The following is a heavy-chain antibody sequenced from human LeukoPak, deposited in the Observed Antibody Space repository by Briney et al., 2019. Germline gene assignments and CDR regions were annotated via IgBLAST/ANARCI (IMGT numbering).Heavy chain of an antibody. CDR3: ALGGGYYYDSSGLNWFDP. Sequence: GGSLRLSCAASGCTFSSYAMSWVRQAPGKGLEWVSAISGSGGSTYYADSVKGRFTISRDNSKNTLYLQMNSLRAEDTAVYYCALGGGYYYDSSGLNWFDPWGQGTLVTVSS. J-gene: IGHJ5*02. CDR2: ISGSGGST. D-gene: IGHD3-22*01. CDR1: GCTFSSYA. V-gene: IGHV3-23*01.